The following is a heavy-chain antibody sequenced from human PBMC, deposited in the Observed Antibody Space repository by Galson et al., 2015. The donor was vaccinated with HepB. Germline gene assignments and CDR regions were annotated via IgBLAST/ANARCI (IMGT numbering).Heavy chain of an antibody. CDR1: RFSFSSYA. Sequence: SLRLSCAASRFSFSSYAMSWVRQAPGTGLEWVSPITQSGSNPNYADSLQGRFTVSRDNSKNTLYLQKNALRADNTAFYYCARDSGEYDLWSAYYYWGQGTLVTVSS. CDR2: ITQSGSNP. J-gene: IGHJ4*02. V-gene: IGHV3-23*01. CDR3: ARDSGEYDLWSAYYY. D-gene: IGHD3-3*01.